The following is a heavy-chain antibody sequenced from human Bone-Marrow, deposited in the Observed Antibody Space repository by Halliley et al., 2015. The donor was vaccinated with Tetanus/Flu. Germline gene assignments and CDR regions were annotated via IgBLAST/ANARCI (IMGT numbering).Heavy chain of an antibody. V-gene: IGHV4-59*01. D-gene: IGHD3-10*01. Sequence: CIGYIFYSGRSDYKASLKSRVPMSVDTSKNQFSLKRTSLTAADTAVYYCARDKKGPGAGAFDIWGQGTVVTVSS. CDR2: IFYSGRS. J-gene: IGHJ3*02. CDR3: ARDKKGPGAGAFDI.